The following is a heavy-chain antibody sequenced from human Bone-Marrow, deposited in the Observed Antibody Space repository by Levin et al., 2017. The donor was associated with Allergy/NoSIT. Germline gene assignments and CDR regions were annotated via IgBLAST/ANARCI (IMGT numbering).Heavy chain of an antibody. J-gene: IGHJ3*02. V-gene: IGHV4-59*01. CDR3: RITIFGVVIILVNAFDI. D-gene: IGHD3-3*01. CDR2: IYYSGST. CDR1: GGSISSYY. Sequence: SETLSLTCTVSGGSISSYYWSWIRQPPGKGLEWIGYIYYSGSTNYNPSLKSRVTISVDTSKNQFSLKLSSVTAADTAGLMDRITIFGVVIILVNAFDIWGQGTMVTVSS.